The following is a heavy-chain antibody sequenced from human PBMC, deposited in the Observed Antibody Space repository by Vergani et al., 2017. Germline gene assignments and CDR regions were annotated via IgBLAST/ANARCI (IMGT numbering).Heavy chain of an antibody. Sequence: QGQLVESGGGIVQPGRSLTLSCVASRSTFKTYGMHWVRQAPGKGLEWVGLIYYDGSNAYYADSVKGRFTISRDNSKNTLYLQMSSLRAEDTAVYYCARDQVQAAIRLNVGNYLDVWGKGTTVIVSS. J-gene: IGHJ6*03. D-gene: IGHD2-2*02. V-gene: IGHV3-33*01. CDR2: IYYDGSNA. CDR3: ARDQVQAAIRLNVGNYLDV. CDR1: RSTFKTYG.